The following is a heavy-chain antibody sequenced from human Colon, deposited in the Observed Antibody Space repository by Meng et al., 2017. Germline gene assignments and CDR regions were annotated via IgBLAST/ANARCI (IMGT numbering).Heavy chain of an antibody. CDR1: GASVRSPDHQ. D-gene: IGHD3-16*01. CDR3: ARDYWGSLDF. V-gene: IGHV4-61*08. Sequence: VPLRESGPGLVSPSETLSLICAVSGASVRSPDHQWGWVRQPPGKGLEWIGYARIDYANTNYNPSLKSRVNVSLDTSKNQFSLNVRSVAAADTAVYYCARDYWGSLDFWGQGILVTVSS. CDR2: ARIDYANT. J-gene: IGHJ4*02.